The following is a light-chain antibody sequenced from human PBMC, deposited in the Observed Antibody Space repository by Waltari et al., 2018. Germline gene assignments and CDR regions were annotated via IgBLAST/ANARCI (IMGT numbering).Light chain of an antibody. Sequence: LVLTQSPSASASLGASVKLTCSLPGEYSASAIAWPQQQPLKGPRYLMTVNSDGSHKKGDGISERFSGSSSDLDRYLIISRLQSDDEADYFCQTWGTGIQVFGSGTKLTVL. V-gene: IGLV4-69*01. CDR1: GEYSASA. J-gene: IGLJ3*02. CDR2: VNSDGSH. CDR3: QTWGTGIQV.